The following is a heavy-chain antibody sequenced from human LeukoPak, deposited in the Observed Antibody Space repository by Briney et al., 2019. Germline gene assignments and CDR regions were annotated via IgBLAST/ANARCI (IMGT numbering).Heavy chain of an antibody. CDR1: GFTFSVYA. Sequence: PGGSLRLSCAASGFTFSVYAISWVRQAPGKGLEWVSAISGSGGNTYYADSVKGRFTISRDNSKNTLSLQMNSLRAEDTAVYYCARDGGNSWDYWGREPWSPSP. V-gene: IGHV3-23*01. J-gene: IGHJ4*02. CDR3: ARDGGNSWDY. D-gene: IGHD6-13*01. CDR2: ISGSGGNT.